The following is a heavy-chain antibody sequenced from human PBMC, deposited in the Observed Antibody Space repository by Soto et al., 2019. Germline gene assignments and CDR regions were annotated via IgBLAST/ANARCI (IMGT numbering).Heavy chain of an antibody. CDR1: GGTFSSYA. D-gene: IGHD2-2*01. CDR2: IIPIFGTA. V-gene: IGHV1-69*01. Sequence: QVQLVQSGAEVKKPGSSVKVSCKASGGTFSSYAISWVRQAPGQGLEWMGGIIPIFGTANYAQKFQGRVTITADDSASTAYIELSRLRSEDTAVYYCASIRAIVVVPAALLSSYYYYGMDFWGQGTTVTVSS. CDR3: ASIRAIVVVPAALLSSYYYYGMDF. J-gene: IGHJ6*02.